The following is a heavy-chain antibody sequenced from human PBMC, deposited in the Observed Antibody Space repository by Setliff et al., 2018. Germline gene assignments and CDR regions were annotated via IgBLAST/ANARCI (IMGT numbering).Heavy chain of an antibody. J-gene: IGHJ4*02. CDR3: ARLRKDYGDYYYFDY. Sequence: GGSLRLSCAASGFTFSSHWMHWVRQGPGKGPVWVSRINSDGSRTDYADSVKGRFTISRDNAKNTLYLQMNSLRAEDTAVYYCARLRKDYGDYYYFDYWGQGTLVTVSS. V-gene: IGHV3-74*01. CDR1: GFTFSSHW. CDR2: INSDGSRT. D-gene: IGHD4-17*01.